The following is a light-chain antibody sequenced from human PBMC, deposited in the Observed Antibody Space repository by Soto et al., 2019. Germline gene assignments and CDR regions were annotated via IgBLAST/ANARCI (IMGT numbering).Light chain of an antibody. CDR3: QHYGTSAL. J-gene: IGKJ3*01. Sequence: EIVLTQSPGTLSLSPGERATLSCRASQSVSSSYLAWYQQKPGQAPRLLIYDASRATGIPDRFSGSGSGTDFTLIITRMEPEDIAVYYCQHYGTSALFGPGTKVDI. CDR2: DAS. CDR1: QSVSSSY. V-gene: IGKV3-20*01.